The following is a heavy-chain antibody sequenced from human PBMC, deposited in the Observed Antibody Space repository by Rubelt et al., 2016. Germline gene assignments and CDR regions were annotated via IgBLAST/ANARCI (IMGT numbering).Heavy chain of an antibody. CDR3: AKLPPPGSTREDAFDI. D-gene: IGHD5/OR15-5a*01. CDR1: GFTFSSYA. V-gene: IGHV3-23*01. Sequence: EVQLLESGGGLVQPGGSLRLSCAASGFTFSSYAMSWVRQAPGKGLEWVSAISGSGGSKYYADSVKGRFTISRDNSKNTLYLQMNSLRAEDTAVDYCAKLPPPGSTREDAFDIWGQGTMVTVSS. J-gene: IGHJ3*02. CDR2: ISGSGGSK.